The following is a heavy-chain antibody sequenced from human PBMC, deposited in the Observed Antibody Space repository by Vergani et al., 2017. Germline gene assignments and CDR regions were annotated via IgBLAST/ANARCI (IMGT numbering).Heavy chain of an antibody. CDR3: ARGGRYCSSTSCVTQAPWYFDL. CDR1: GGSFSGYY. V-gene: IGHV4-34*01. Sequence: QVQLQQWGAGLLKPSETLSLTCAVYGGSFSGYYWSGIRQPPGKGLEWIGEINHSGSTNYNPSLKSRVTISVDTSKNQFSLKLSSVTAADTAVYYCARGGRYCSSTSCVTQAPWYFDLWGRGTLVTVSS. CDR2: INHSGST. D-gene: IGHD2-2*01. J-gene: IGHJ2*01.